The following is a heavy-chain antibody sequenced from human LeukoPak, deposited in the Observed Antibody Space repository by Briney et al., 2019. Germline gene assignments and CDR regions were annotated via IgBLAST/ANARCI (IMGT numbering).Heavy chain of an antibody. CDR1: GYTFTGYY. Sequence: ASVKVSCKASGYTFTGYYMHWVRQAPGQGLEWMGWINPNSGGTNYAQKFQGRVTMTRDTSISTAYMELSRLRSDDTAVYYCARLRELLWDDAFDIWGQGTMVAVSS. CDR3: ARLRELLWDDAFDI. D-gene: IGHD1-26*01. J-gene: IGHJ3*02. V-gene: IGHV1-2*02. CDR2: INPNSGGT.